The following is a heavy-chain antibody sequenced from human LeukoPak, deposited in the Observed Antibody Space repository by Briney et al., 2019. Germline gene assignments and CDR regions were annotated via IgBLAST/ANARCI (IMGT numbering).Heavy chain of an antibody. D-gene: IGHD2-2*01. CDR2: ISAYNGNT. V-gene: IGHV1-18*01. CDR1: GYTFTSYG. J-gene: IGHJ4*02. Sequence: ASVKVSCKASGYTFTSYGISWVRQAPGQGLEWMGWISAYNGNTNYAQKLQGRVTMTTDTSTNTAYMELRSLRSDDTAVYYCAKDYGNDAAAAIWDYWGQGTLVTVSS. CDR3: AKDYGNDAAAAIWDY.